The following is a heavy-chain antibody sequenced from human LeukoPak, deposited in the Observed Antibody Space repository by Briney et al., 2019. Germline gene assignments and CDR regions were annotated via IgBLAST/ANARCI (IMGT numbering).Heavy chain of an antibody. CDR2: INPSGGST. V-gene: IGHV1-46*01. Sequence: ASVKVSCKASGYTFTSYYMHWVRQAPGQGLEWMGIINPSGGSTSYAQKFQGRVTMTRDTSTSTVYMELSSLRSEDTAVYYCARREVNASIAAHPARAYHWFDPWGQGTLVTVSS. CDR3: ARREVNASIAAHPARAYHWFDP. CDR1: GYTFTSYY. J-gene: IGHJ5*02. D-gene: IGHD6-6*01.